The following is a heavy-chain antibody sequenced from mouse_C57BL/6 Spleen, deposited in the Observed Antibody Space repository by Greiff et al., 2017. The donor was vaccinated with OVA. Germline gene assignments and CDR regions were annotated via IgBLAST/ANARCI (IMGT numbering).Heavy chain of an antibody. V-gene: IGHV1-82*01. CDR2: IYPGDGDT. D-gene: IGHD2-4*01. J-gene: IGHJ3*01. CDR1: GYAFSSSW. Sequence: VQLQQSGPELVKPGASVKISCKASGYAFSSSWMNWVKQRPGKGLEWIGRIYPGDGDTNYNGKFKGKATLTADKSSSTAYMQLSSLTSEDSAVYFCARGDYYDYSWFAYWGQGTLVTVSA. CDR3: ARGDYYDYSWFAY.